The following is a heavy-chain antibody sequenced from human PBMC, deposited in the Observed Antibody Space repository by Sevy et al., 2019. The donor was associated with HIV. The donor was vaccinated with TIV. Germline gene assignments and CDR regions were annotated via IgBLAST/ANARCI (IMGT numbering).Heavy chain of an antibody. CDR3: AKGLSSIYPYSMDV. V-gene: IGHV3-30*18. D-gene: IGHD3-16*01. J-gene: IGHJ6*02. Sequence: GGSLRLSCEASGFSFSRYGMHWDRQVAGKGLEWVAVISFDGDNKYYSHSVRGRFAISRDNSENTMHLQMNNLRLDDTAVYYCAKGLSSIYPYSMDVWGQGTTVTVSS. CDR1: GFSFSRYG. CDR2: ISFDGDNK.